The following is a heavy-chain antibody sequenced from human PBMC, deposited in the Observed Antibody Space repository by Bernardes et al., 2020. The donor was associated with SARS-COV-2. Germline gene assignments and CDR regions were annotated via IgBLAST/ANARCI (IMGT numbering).Heavy chain of an antibody. J-gene: IGHJ4*02. D-gene: IGHD3-3*01. Sequence: SQNLSLPGAVYGGSFSGSFSGYYWNWLRQPPGKGLDWTGEINHIGSTNYNPSLKSRVTISVDTSKNQFSLMLSFVTAADTAVYYCARRFRTSRDFDYWGQGTLVTVSS. V-gene: IGHV4-34*01. CDR3: ARRFRTSRDFDY. CDR1: GGSFSGSFSGYY. CDR2: INHIGST.